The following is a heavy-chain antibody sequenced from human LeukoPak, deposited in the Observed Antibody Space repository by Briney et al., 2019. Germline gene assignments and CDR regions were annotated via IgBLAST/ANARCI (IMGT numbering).Heavy chain of an antibody. J-gene: IGHJ3*02. Sequence: PSETLSLTCNVSDDSISNYYLTWIRQPPGKGLECLGYIYYTGSTTYNPSLKSRVTISVDTTKNQLSLKLSSVIVADTAMYYCARRARLSGGFDIWGQGTMVTVSS. CDR3: ARRARLSGGFDI. V-gene: IGHV4-59*01. D-gene: IGHD1-14*01. CDR2: IYYTGST. CDR1: DDSISNYY.